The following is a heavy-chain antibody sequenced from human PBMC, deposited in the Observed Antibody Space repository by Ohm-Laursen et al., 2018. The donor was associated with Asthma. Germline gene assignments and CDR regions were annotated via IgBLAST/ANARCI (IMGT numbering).Heavy chain of an antibody. V-gene: IGHV3-11*04. CDR2: ISSSGSTI. J-gene: IGHJ6*02. CDR1: GFTFSDYY. CDR3: ARSDCSGGSCYYYYYGMDV. D-gene: IGHD2-15*01. Sequence: SLRLSCSASGFTFSDYYMSWIRQAPGKGLEWVSYISSSGSTIYYADSVKGRFTISRDNSKNTLYLQMNSLRAEDTAVYYCARSDCSGGSCYYYYYGMDVWGQGTTVTVSS.